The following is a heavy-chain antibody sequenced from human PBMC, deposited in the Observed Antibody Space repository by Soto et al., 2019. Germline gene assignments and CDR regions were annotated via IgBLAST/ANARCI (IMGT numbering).Heavy chain of an antibody. D-gene: IGHD6-13*01. V-gene: IGHV1-18*01. J-gene: IGHJ4*02. CDR1: GYTFTSYG. CDR3: ARPRTANDSEYSSSWSYYFDY. CDR2: ISAYNGNT. Sequence: WASVKVSCKASGYTFTSYGISWVRQAPGQGLEWMGWISAYNGNTNYAQKLQGRVTMTTDTSTSTAYMELRSLRSDDTAVYYCARPRTANDSEYSSSWSYYFDYWGQGTLVTVSS.